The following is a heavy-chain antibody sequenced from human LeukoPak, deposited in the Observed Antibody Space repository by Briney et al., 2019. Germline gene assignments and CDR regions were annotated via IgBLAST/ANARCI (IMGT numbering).Heavy chain of an antibody. CDR3: ARDPGYCSGGSCPPHDAFDI. D-gene: IGHD2-15*01. CDR2: IYYSGST. Sequence: SETLSLTCTVSGGSISSSSYYWGWIRQPPGKGLEWIGSIYYSGSTYYNPSLKSRVTISVDTSKNQFSLKLSSVTAADTAVYYCARDPGYCSGGSCPPHDAFDIWGQGTMVTVSS. V-gene: IGHV4-39*07. CDR1: GGSISSSSYY. J-gene: IGHJ3*02.